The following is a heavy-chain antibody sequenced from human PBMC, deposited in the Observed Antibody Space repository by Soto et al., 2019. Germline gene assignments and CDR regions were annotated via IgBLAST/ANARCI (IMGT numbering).Heavy chain of an antibody. CDR3: AREIAAAGDDYYYYGMDV. D-gene: IGHD6-13*01. V-gene: IGHV4-31*03. CDR2: IYYSGST. J-gene: IGHJ6*02. Sequence: PSETLSLTCTFSCGSIISGGYYWSWIRQHPGKGLEWIGYIYYSGSTYYNPSLKSRVTISVDTSKNQFSLKLSSVTAADTAVYYCAREIAAAGDDYYYYGMDVWGQGTTVTVSS. CDR1: CGSIISGGYY.